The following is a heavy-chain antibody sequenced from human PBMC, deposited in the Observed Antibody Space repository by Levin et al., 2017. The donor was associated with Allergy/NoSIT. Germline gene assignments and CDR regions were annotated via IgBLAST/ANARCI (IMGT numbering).Heavy chain of an antibody. V-gene: IGHV4-61*01. CDR2: IYYSGST. D-gene: IGHD6-19*01. CDR3: ARDSSGWTPADSNYYYYGMDV. J-gene: IGHJ6*02. CDR1: GGSVSSGSYY. Sequence: PSQTLSLTCTVSGGSVSSGSYYWSWIRQPPGKGLEWIGYIYYSGSTNYNPSLKSRVTISVDTSKNQFSLKLSSVTAADTAVYYCARDSSGWTPADSNYYYYGMDVWGQGTTVTVSS.